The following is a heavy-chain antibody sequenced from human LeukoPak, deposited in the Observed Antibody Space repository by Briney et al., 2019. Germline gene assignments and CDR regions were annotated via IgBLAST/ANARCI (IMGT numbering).Heavy chain of an antibody. J-gene: IGHJ5*02. V-gene: IGHV4-4*07. CDR2: IYTRGT. D-gene: IGHD4/OR15-4a*01. CDR3: ARDLTTPPYNWFDP. CDR1: GGSISNYY. Sequence: SETLSLTCTVSGGSISNYYWSWIRQPAGKGLEWIGRIYTRGTSYNPSLKGRVTMSVDTSKNQFSLKLSSATAADTAVYYCARDLTTPPYNWFDPWGQGMLVTVSS.